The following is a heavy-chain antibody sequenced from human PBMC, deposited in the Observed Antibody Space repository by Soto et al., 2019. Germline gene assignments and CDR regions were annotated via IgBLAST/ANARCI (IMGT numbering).Heavy chain of an antibody. CDR1: GFTFSSYA. CDR3: AKSLIQYSKGPLDY. CDR2: FSGHSVST. Sequence: GESLKISCAASGFTFSSYAMTWVRQAPGKGLEWVSTFSGHSVSTYYADSVKGRFTISRDNSKSTLYLQMNSLRAEDTAIYYCAKSLIQYSKGPLDYWGQGTLVTVSS. V-gene: IGHV3-23*01. D-gene: IGHD1-26*01. J-gene: IGHJ4*02.